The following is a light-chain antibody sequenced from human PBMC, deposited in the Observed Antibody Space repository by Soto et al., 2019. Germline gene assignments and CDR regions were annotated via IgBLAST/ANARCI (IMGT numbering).Light chain of an antibody. CDR3: AVWDDSLNGSV. Sequence: QSVLTQPPSASGTPGQRVTISCSGSTSNIGSNTVNWYQQLPGTAPKLLIYSDSQRPSGVPDRFSGSKSGTSASLAISGLQSEDESDYYCAVWDDSLNGSVFGGGTQLPS. CDR1: TSNIGSNT. V-gene: IGLV1-44*01. J-gene: IGLJ2*01. CDR2: SDS.